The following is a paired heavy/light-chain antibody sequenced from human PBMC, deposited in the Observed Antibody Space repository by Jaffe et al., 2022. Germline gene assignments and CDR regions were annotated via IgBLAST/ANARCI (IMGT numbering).Light chain of an antibody. CDR1: QGISSY. J-gene: IGKJ1*01. CDR2: AAS. CDR3: QQYYSFPPT. Sequence: AIWMTQSPSLLSASTGDRVTISCRMSQGISSYLAWYQQKPGKAPELLIYAASTLQSGVPSRFSGSGSGTDFTLTISCLQSEDFATYYCQQYYSFPPTFGQGTKVEIK. V-gene: IGKV1D-8*02.
Heavy chain of an antibody. CDR1: GGSISSYY. CDR3: ARDSVKSLVQGSWFDP. Sequence: QVQLQESGPGLVKPSETLSLTCTVSGGSISSYYWSWIRQPPGKGLEWIGYIYYSGSTNYNPSLKSRVTISVDTSKNQFSLKLSSVTAADTAVYYCARDSVKSLVQGSWFDPWGQGTLVTVSS. CDR2: IYYSGST. D-gene: IGHD3-10*01. J-gene: IGHJ5*02. V-gene: IGHV4-59*01.